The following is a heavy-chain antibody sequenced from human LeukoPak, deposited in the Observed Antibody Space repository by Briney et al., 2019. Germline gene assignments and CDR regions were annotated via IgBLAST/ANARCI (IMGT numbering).Heavy chain of an antibody. CDR1: GYTFTGYY. CDR3: ARSRSSYGYLVIDY. D-gene: IGHD5-18*01. Sequence: ASVKVSCKASGYTFTGYYMHWVRQAPGQGLEWMGWISDYNGRTNYAQKFQDRVTMTTDTSTSTAFMEMRSLRSDDTAVYYCARSRSSYGYLVIDYWGQGTLVTVSS. V-gene: IGHV1-18*04. J-gene: IGHJ4*02. CDR2: ISDYNGRT.